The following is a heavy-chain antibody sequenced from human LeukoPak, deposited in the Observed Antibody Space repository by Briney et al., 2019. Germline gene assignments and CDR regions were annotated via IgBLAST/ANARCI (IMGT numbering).Heavy chain of an antibody. CDR2: INPNSGGT. J-gene: IGHJ4*02. CDR1: GYTFTGYY. V-gene: IGHV1-2*02. CDR3: AAEPFGTYYGFDY. Sequence: ASVKVSCKASGYTFTGYYMHWVRQAPGQGLEWMGWINPNSGGTNYAQKFQGRVTITRDMSTSTAYMELSSLSSEDTAVYYCAAEPFGTYYGFDYWGQGTLVTVSS. D-gene: IGHD1-26*01.